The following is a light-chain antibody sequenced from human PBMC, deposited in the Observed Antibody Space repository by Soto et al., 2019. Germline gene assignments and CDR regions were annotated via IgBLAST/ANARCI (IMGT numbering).Light chain of an antibody. CDR3: GADHGSGSNFVFPYV. V-gene: IGLV9-49*01. CDR1: SGYSNYK. CDR2: VGTGGIVG. Sequence: QSVLTQPPSASASLGASVTLTCTLSSGYSNYKVDWYQQRPGKGPRFVMRVGTGGIVGSKGDGIPDRFSVLGSGLNRYLTIKNIQEEDESDYHCGADHGSGSNFVFPYVFGTGTKVTVL. J-gene: IGLJ1*01.